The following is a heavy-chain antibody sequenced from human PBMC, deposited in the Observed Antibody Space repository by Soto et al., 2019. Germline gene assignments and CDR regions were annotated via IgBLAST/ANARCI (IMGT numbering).Heavy chain of an antibody. CDR2: IYYSGST. D-gene: IGHD2-21*02. CDR3: ARKYCGGDCCYFDY. Sequence: SEMLSLTCTVSGGSISSSSYYWGWIRQPPGKGLEWIGSIYYSGSTYYNPSLKSRVTISVDTSKNQFSLKLSSVTAADTAVYYCARKYCGGDCCYFDYWGQGTLVTVSS. CDR1: GGSISSSSYY. J-gene: IGHJ4*02. V-gene: IGHV4-39*01.